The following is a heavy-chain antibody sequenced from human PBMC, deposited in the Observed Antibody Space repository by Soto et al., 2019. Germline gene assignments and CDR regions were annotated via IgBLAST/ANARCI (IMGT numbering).Heavy chain of an antibody. D-gene: IGHD2-15*01. J-gene: IGHJ6*02. Sequence: QVQLVQSGAEVKKPGSSVKVSCKASGGTFSSYAISWVRQAPGQGLEWMGGIIPIFGTANYAQKFQGRVTITADESTSTAYMELSSLRAEDTAVYYCASAYCRGGSCYSYYYYYDGMDVWGQGTTVTVSS. V-gene: IGHV1-69*12. CDR2: IIPIFGTA. CDR3: ASAYCRGGSCYSYYYYYDGMDV. CDR1: GGTFSSYA.